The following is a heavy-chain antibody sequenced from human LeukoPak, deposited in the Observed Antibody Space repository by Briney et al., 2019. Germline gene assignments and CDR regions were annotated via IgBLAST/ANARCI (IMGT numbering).Heavy chain of an antibody. CDR2: TYYRSKWYN. D-gene: IGHD2-15*01. J-gene: IGHJ4*02. Sequence: SQTLSLTCAISGDSVSSNSAAWNWIRQSPSRGLEWLGRTYYRSKWYNDYAVSVKSRITINPDTSKSQFSLQLNSVTPEDTAVYYCAREYCSGGSCRGGFDYWGQGTLVTVSS. V-gene: IGHV6-1*01. CDR3: AREYCSGGSCRGGFDY. CDR1: GDSVSSNSAA.